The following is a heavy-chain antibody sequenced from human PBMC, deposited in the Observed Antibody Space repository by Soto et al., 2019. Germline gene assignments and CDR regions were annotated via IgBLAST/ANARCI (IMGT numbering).Heavy chain of an antibody. CDR1: GGSISSGGYY. Sequence: SETLSLTCTVSGGSISSGGYYWSWIRQHPGKGLEWIGYIYYSGSTYYNPSLKSRVTISVDTSKNQFSLKLSSVTAADTAVYYCARGVAPMVYAIRGAWFDPWGQGTLVTVSS. D-gene: IGHD2-8*01. J-gene: IGHJ5*02. V-gene: IGHV4-31*02. CDR2: IYYSGST. CDR3: ARGVAPMVYAIRGAWFDP.